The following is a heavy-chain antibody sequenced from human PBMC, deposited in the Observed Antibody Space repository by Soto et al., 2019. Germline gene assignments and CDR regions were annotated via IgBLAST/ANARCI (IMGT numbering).Heavy chain of an antibody. J-gene: IGHJ4*02. V-gene: IGHV1-3*01. D-gene: IGHD2-8*01. CDR2: INAGNGNT. Sequence: QVQLVQYGAEVKKPGASVKVSCKASGYTFTSYAMHWVRQAPGQRLEWMGWINAGNGNTKYSQKFQGRVTITRDTSASTAYMELSSLRSEDTPVYYCARARCTIGVCYQLAAVFDYWGQGTLVTVSS. CDR3: ARARCTIGVCYQLAAVFDY. CDR1: GYTFTSYA.